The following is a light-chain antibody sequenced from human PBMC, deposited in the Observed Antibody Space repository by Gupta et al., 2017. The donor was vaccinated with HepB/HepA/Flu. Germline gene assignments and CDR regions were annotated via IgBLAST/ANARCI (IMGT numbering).Light chain of an antibody. Sequence: SVLTQPPPAPAPPGQGDTITCSGSTPHIGSSYVYWDQHHPGTAPKRLIYRDEQRPSGVPDRFSGSTSCTSASLAISRLRSADEADYYCAALDDSLNGRVFGGGTKLSVL. CDR1: TPHIGSSY. CDR2: RDE. V-gene: IGLV1-47*01. CDR3: AALDDSLNGRV. J-gene: IGLJ2*01.